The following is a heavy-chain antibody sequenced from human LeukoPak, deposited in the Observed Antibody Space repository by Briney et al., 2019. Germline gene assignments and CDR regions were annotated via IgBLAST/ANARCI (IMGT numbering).Heavy chain of an antibody. V-gene: IGHV4-4*07. CDR2: IYTSGST. D-gene: IGHD2-2*01. CDR1: GGSISSYY. J-gene: IGHJ3*02. Sequence: PSETLSLTCTVSGGSISSYYWSWIRQPAGKGLEWIGRIYTSGSTNYNPSLKSRVTMSVDTSRNQFSLKLSSVTAADTAVYYCARDGDIVVVPAASDAFDIWGQGTMVTVSS. CDR3: ARDGDIVVVPAASDAFDI.